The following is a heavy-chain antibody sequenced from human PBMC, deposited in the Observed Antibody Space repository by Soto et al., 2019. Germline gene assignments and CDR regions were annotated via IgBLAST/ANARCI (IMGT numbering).Heavy chain of an antibody. V-gene: IGHV3-33*06. CDR1: GFTFSSYG. CDR2: IWYDGSNK. CDR3: AKGDLFVGGTIYGMDV. Sequence: GGSLRLSCAASGFTFSSYGMHWVRQAPGKGLEWVAVIWYDGSNKYYAESVKGRFTISRDNSKNTLYLQMNSLRAEDTAVYYCAKGDLFVGGTIYGMDVWGQGTTVTVSS. J-gene: IGHJ6*02. D-gene: IGHD3-16*01.